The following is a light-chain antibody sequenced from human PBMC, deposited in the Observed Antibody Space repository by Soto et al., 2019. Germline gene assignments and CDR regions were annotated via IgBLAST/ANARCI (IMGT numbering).Light chain of an antibody. J-gene: IGLJ1*01. Sequence: QSALTQPPSASGSPGQSVTISCTGTSSDVGGYNYVSWYQQHPGKAPKLIIYEVYKRPSGVPDRFSGSKSGNTAALTVSGLQGEEEAGYYCSSYVGTNSYVFGTGTKLTVL. CDR2: EVY. CDR1: SSDVGGYNY. V-gene: IGLV2-8*01. CDR3: SSYVGTNSYV.